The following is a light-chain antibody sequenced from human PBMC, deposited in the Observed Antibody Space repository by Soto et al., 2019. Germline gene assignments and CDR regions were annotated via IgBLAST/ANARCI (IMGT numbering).Light chain of an antibody. V-gene: IGLV2-14*03. CDR1: SSDVGAYHS. Sequence: QSALTQPASVSGSPGQSFTIPCTGSSSDVGAYHSVSWYQQHPGKAPKLIIFDVSNRPSGVSNRFSGSKSGNTASLPISGLQSEDEADYYCSSFTDTGTVMFGGGTKLTVL. CDR3: SSFTDTGTVM. CDR2: DVS. J-gene: IGLJ3*02.